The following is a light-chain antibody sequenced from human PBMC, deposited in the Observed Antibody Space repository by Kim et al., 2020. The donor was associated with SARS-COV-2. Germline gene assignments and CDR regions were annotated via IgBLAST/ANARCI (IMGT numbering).Light chain of an antibody. V-gene: IGKV3D-20*01. J-gene: IGKJ1*01. CDR1: QSVPANY. Sequence: LSPGQRATLSRGASQSVPANYLAWYQQTPGLAPRLLIYHASIRATGIPARFSGSGSGTDFTLTISSLEPEDFALYYCQQYGASPRTFGQGTKVEIK. CDR2: HAS. CDR3: QQYGASPRT.